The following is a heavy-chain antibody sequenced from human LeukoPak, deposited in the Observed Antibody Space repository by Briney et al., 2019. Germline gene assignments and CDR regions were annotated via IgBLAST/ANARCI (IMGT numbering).Heavy chain of an antibody. CDR2: ITSSLSYI. D-gene: IGHD2-2*01. V-gene: IGHV3-21*01. Sequence: GGSLRLSCAASGFTFKTYTMNWVRQAPGKGLEWASSITSSLSYISYAGSVKGRFTISRDNAKNSLSLQMNSLRAEDTAVYYCARDFGRTSDWQPRLYYGMDVWGQGTTVTVSS. J-gene: IGHJ6*02. CDR3: ARDFGRTSDWQPRLYYGMDV. CDR1: GFTFKTYT.